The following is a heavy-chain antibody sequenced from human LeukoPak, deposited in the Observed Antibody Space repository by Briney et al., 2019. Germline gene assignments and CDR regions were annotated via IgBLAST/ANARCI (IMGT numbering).Heavy chain of an antibody. CDR3: AKDRLSSARMDV. V-gene: IGHV3-11*01. Sequence: GGSLRLSCAASGFTFSDYYMSWIRQAPGKGLEWVSYISSSGSTTYYADSVKGRFTISRDNSKNTLYLQMNSLRAEDTAVYYCAKDRLSSARMDVWGQGTTVTVSS. J-gene: IGHJ6*02. D-gene: IGHD6-6*01. CDR1: GFTFSDYY. CDR2: ISSSGSTT.